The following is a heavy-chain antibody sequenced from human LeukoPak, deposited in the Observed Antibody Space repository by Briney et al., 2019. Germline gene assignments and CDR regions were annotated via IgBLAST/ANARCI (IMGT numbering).Heavy chain of an antibody. D-gene: IGHD3-9*01. CDR3: ARGHYDILTDFDY. CDR1: GYTFTSYG. J-gene: IGHJ4*02. V-gene: IGHV5-10-1*01. CDR2: IDPSDSYT. Sequence: ASVKVSCKASGYTFTSYGISWVRQMPGKGLEWMGRIDPSDSYTNYSPSFQGHVTISADKSISTAYLQWSSLKASDTAMYYCARGHYDILTDFDYWGQGTLVTVSS.